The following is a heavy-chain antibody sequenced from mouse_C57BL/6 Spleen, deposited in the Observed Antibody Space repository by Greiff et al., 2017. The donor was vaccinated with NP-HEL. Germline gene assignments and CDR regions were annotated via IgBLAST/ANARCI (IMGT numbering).Heavy chain of an antibody. CDR3: ATYYYGSTWDFDV. Sequence: QVQLQQPGAELVRPGTSVKLSCKASGYTFTSYWMHWVKQRPGQGLEWIGVIDPSDSYTNYNQKFKGKATLTVDTSSSTAYMQLSSLTSEDSAVYYCATYYYGSTWDFDVWGTGTTVTVSS. V-gene: IGHV1-59*01. D-gene: IGHD1-1*01. CDR2: IDPSDSYT. J-gene: IGHJ1*03. CDR1: GYTFTSYW.